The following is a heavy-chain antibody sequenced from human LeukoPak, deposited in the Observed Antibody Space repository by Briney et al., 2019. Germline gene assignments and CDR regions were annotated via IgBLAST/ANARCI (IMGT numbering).Heavy chain of an antibody. V-gene: IGHV3-9*01. CDR3: AKDVFTMVRGVLEY. Sequence: GRSLRLSCAASGFTFDDYAMHWVRQAPGKGLEWVSGISWNSGTIGYADSVEGRFTISRDNAKNSLYLQMNSLRAEDTALYYCAKDVFTMVRGVLEYWGQGTLVTVSS. J-gene: IGHJ4*02. D-gene: IGHD3-10*01. CDR1: GFTFDDYA. CDR2: ISWNSGTI.